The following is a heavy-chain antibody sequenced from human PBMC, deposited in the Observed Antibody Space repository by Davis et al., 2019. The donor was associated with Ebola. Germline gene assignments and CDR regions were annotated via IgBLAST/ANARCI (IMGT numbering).Heavy chain of an antibody. CDR2: IYHSGTT. V-gene: IGHV4-38-2*02. CDR3: ARGRVWFGELLFPIDYDY. Sequence: MPSETLSLTCTVSGYSISSDYFWGWIRQPPGKGLEWIGSIYHSGTTNYNASLKSRVTISVDTSKNQFSLKLNSVTAADTAVYYCARGRVWFGELLFPIDYDYWSQGTLVTVSS. J-gene: IGHJ4*02. D-gene: IGHD3-10*01. CDR1: GYSISSDYF.